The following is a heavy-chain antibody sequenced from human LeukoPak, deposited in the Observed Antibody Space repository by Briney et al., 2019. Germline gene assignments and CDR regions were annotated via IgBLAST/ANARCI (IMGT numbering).Heavy chain of an antibody. CDR2: ISYDGSNK. CDR3: AKGDYGSGDY. Sequence: GRSLRLSCAASGFTFSSYAMHWVRQAPGKGLEWVAVISYDGSNKYYADSVKGRFTISRDNSKNTLYLQMNSLRAEDTAVYYCAKGDYGSGDYWGQGTLVTVSS. D-gene: IGHD3-10*01. J-gene: IGHJ4*02. CDR1: GFTFSSYA. V-gene: IGHV3-30-3*01.